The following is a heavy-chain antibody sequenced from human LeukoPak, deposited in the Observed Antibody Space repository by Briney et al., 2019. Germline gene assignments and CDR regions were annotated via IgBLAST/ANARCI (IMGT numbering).Heavy chain of an antibody. J-gene: IGHJ6*03. Sequence: LGESLKISCKGSGYSFTSYWIGWVRQMPGKGLEWMGIIYPGDSDTRYSPSFQGQVTISADKSISTAYLQWSSLKASDTAMYYCARHRGDYDILTGSNYYYYYMDVWGKGTTVTISS. CDR1: GYSFTSYW. CDR2: IYPGDSDT. CDR3: ARHRGDYDILTGSNYYYYYMDV. V-gene: IGHV5-51*01. D-gene: IGHD3-9*01.